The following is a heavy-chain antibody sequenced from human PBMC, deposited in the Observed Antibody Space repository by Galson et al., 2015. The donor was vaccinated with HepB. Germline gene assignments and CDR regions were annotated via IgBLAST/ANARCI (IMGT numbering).Heavy chain of an antibody. CDR2: IKSKTDGGTT. J-gene: IGHJ6*02. CDR3: TTGWDDYYGSGGPRFKYYYYGMDV. Sequence: SLRLSCAASGFTFSNAWMSWVRQAPGKGLEWVGRIKSKTDGGTTDYAAPVKGRFTISRDDSKNTLYLQMNSLKTEDTAVYYCTTGWDDYYGSGGPRFKYYYYGMDVWGQGTTVTVSS. V-gene: IGHV3-15*01. CDR1: GFTFSNAW. D-gene: IGHD3-10*01.